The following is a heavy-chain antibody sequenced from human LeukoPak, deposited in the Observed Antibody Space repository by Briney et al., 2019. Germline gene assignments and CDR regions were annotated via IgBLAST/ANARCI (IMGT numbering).Heavy chain of an antibody. D-gene: IGHD3-3*01. V-gene: IGHV4-4*07. Sequence: TSETLSLTCTVSGGSISSYYWSWIRQPAGKGLEWIGRIYTSGSTNYNPSLKSRVTMSVDTSKNQFSLKLSSVTAADTAVYYCARDPLEWLSYYFDYWGQRTLVTVSS. CDR1: GGSISSYY. CDR3: ARDPLEWLSYYFDY. CDR2: IYTSGST. J-gene: IGHJ4*02.